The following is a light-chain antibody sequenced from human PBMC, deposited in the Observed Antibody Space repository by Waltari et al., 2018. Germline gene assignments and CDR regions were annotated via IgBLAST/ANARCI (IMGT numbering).Light chain of an antibody. Sequence: QSVLTQPPSVSGTPGQRVTISCSGSNYNIGGNSVNWYQQLPGTAPKLLIYNDNQGPSGVPDRFSASKSGTSASLAITGLQSEDEADYYCAVWDDSLGGVFGGGTKLTVL. CDR2: NDN. CDR3: AVWDDSLGGV. V-gene: IGLV1-44*01. J-gene: IGLJ3*02. CDR1: NYNIGGNS.